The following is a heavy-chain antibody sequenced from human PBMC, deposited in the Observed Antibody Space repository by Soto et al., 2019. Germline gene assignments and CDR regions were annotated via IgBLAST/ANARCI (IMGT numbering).Heavy chain of an antibody. Sequence: VKVSCKASGYTFTKYYVLWVRQAPGQGLEWVGRINPNTGGTNYAQKFQDRVTMTRDTSITTAYMELSRLRSDDTAVYYCARQLAYCGGDCYTEPIDYWGQGTQVTVSS. J-gene: IGHJ4*02. CDR2: INPNTGGT. D-gene: IGHD2-21*02. CDR3: ARQLAYCGGDCYTEPIDY. CDR1: GYTFTKYY. V-gene: IGHV1-2*06.